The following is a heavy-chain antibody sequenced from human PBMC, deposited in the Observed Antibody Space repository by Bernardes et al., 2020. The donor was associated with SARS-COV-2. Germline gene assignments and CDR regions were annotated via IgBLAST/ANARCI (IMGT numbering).Heavy chain of an antibody. D-gene: IGHD2-21*02. CDR1: GFSFSRHA. V-gene: IGHV3-23*01. J-gene: IGHJ2*01. CDR2: VTGDGGII. Sequence: GGSLRLSCVGSGFSFSRHAMGWARQAPGRGLEWVSGVTGDGGIIFYADSVKGRFTISKDSSKNIVYLQMNSLTAEDTAMYYCARDFDVGDDLWYFDVWGRGSPVIVSP. CDR3: ARDFDVGDDLWYFDV.